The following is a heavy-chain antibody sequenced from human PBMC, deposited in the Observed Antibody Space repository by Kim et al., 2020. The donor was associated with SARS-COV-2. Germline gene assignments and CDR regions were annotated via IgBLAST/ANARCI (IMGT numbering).Heavy chain of an antibody. CDR3: AKGPHTNSWSCYFDR. J-gene: IGHJ4*02. CDR1: GFSFGNYD. V-gene: IGHV3-23*01. Sequence: GGSLRLSCVGSGFSFGNYDMNWVRQAPGTGLEWVSGIRGNGRTAFYAASVEGRFTISRDNSKDKVFLQMNSLREEDTAVYYCAKGPHTNSWSCYFDRWGQG. CDR2: IRGNGRTA. D-gene: IGHD1-1*01.